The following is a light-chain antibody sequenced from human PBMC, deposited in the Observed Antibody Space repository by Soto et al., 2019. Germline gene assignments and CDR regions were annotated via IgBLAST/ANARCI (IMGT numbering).Light chain of an antibody. V-gene: IGKV3-20*01. CDR1: QSVSSSY. Sequence: EIVLTQSPGTLSWSPGARATLSCRASQSVSSSYLAWYQQKPGQAPRLLIYGASSRATGIPDRFSGSGSGTDFTLTISRLEPEGFAVYYCQHQRTFGQGTKVEIK. CDR2: GAS. CDR3: QHQRT. J-gene: IGKJ1*01.